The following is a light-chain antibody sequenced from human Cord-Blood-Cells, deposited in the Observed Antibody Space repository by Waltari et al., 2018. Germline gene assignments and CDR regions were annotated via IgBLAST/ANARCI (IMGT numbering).Light chain of an antibody. Sequence: QSALTQPASVSGSPGQSITISCTGTSSDVGGYNNVSWYQQHPGKAPKLMIYDVSNRPSGVSNRFSGSKSGNTASLTISGLQAEDEADYCCSSYTSSSTLVFGGGTKLTVL. V-gene: IGLV2-14*01. J-gene: IGLJ3*02. CDR2: DVS. CDR3: SSYTSSSTLV. CDR1: SSDVGGYNN.